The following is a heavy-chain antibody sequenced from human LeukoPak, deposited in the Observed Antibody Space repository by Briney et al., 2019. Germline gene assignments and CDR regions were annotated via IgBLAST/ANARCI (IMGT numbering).Heavy chain of an antibody. CDR3: ARRGSSVY. V-gene: IGHV4-39*01. D-gene: IGHD3-10*01. J-gene: IGHJ4*02. CDR2: IYYSGST. Sequence: SETLSLTCTVSGGSISGSSYYWGWIRQPPGKGLEWIGSIYYSGSTYYNPSLKSRVTISVDTSKNQFSLELSSVTAADTAVYYCARRGSSVYWGQGTLVTVSS. CDR1: GGSISGSSYY.